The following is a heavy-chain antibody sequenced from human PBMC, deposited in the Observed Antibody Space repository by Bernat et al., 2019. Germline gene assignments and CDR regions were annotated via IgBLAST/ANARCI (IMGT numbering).Heavy chain of an antibody. D-gene: IGHD7-27*01. Sequence: QVQLQESGPGLVKPSQTLSLTCTVSGGSISSGGYYWSWIRQHPGKGLEWIVYIYYSGSTYYNPSLKSRVTISVDTSKNQFSLKLSSVTAADTAVYYCARGGSWGFGTFDYWGQGTLVTVSS. J-gene: IGHJ4*02. CDR2: IYYSGST. CDR3: ARGGSWGFGTFDY. V-gene: IGHV4-31*03. CDR1: GGSISSGGYY.